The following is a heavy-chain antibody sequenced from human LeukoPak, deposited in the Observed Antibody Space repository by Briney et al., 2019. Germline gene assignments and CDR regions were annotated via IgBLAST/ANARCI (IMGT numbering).Heavy chain of an antibody. CDR3: AREASVLASIPYDY. J-gene: IGHJ4*02. CDR1: GFTFSSFG. V-gene: IGHV3-33*01. CDR2: IWYDGSNK. D-gene: IGHD5-24*01. Sequence: RGSLRLSCAASGFTFSSFGMHWVRQAPGKGLEWVAVIWYDGSNKYYADSVKGRFTISRDYSKNTVYLQMNSLRAEDTAVYYCAREASVLASIPYDYWGQGTLVTVS.